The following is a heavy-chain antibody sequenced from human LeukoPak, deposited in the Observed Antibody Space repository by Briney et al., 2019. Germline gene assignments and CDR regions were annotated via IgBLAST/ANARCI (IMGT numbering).Heavy chain of an antibody. CDR3: ARSGYSYGPPSLHKNWFDP. CDR1: GYTFTSYY. V-gene: IGHV1-46*01. CDR2: INPSGGST. J-gene: IGHJ5*02. Sequence: ASVKVSCKASGYTFTSYYMHWVRQAPGQGLEWMGIINPSGGSTSYAQKFQGRVTMTRDTSTSTVYMELSSLRSEDTAVYYCARSGYSYGPPSLHKNWFDPWGQGTLVTVSS. D-gene: IGHD5-18*01.